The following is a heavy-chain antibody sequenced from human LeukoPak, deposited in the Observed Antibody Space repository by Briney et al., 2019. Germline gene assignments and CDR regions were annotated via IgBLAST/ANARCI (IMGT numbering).Heavy chain of an antibody. CDR2: IWYDGSNK. J-gene: IGHJ5*02. Sequence: GGSLRLSCAASGFTFSSYGMHWVCQAPGKGLEWVAVIWYDGSNKYYADSVKGRFTISRDNSKNTLYLQMNSLRAEDTAVYYCAKYRGPYGDYVPWFDPWGQGTLVTVSS. CDR3: AKYRGPYGDYVPWFDP. CDR1: GFTFSSYG. V-gene: IGHV3-33*06. D-gene: IGHD4-17*01.